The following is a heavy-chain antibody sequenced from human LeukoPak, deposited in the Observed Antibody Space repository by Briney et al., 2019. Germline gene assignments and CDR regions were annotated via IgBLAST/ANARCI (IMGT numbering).Heavy chain of an antibody. CDR1: GFTFSSYA. Sequence: GGSLRLSCAASGFTFSSYAMSWVRQAPGKGLEWVSAIGGSGGSTYYADSVKGRFTISRDNSKNTLYLQMNSLRAEDTAVYYCAKLYRYCSSTSCPNAFDIWGQGTMVTVSS. CDR3: AKLYRYCSSTSCPNAFDI. D-gene: IGHD2-2*01. J-gene: IGHJ3*02. V-gene: IGHV3-23*01. CDR2: IGGSGGST.